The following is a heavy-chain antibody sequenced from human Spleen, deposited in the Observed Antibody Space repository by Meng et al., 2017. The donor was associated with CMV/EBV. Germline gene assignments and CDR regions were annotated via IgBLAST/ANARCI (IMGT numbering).Heavy chain of an antibody. CDR3: AARIRWSAVTYFQH. V-gene: IGHV4-34*01. D-gene: IGHD5-24*01. J-gene: IGHJ1*01. CDR2: INHSGVT. CDR1: NGSFSGYY. Sequence: GSLRLSCAVYNGSFSGYYWSWIRQSPGKGLEWIGEINHSGVTKNNPSLRSRVTISVDTSKSQFSLKLSSVTAADTAVYYCAARIRWSAVTYFQHWGQGTLVTVSS.